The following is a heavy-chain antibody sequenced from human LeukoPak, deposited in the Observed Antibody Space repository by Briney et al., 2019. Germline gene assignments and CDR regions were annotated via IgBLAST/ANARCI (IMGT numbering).Heavy chain of an antibody. CDR3: ARAAAAGYFDY. CDR2: IYHSGST. J-gene: IGHJ4*02. V-gene: IGHV4-30-2*01. D-gene: IGHD6-13*01. Sequence: SQTLSLTCTVSGGSISSGGYYWSWIRQPPGKGLEWIGYIYHSGSTYYNPSLKSRVTISVDRSKNQFSLKLSSVTAADTAVYYCARAAAAGYFDYWGQGTLVTVSS. CDR1: GGSISSGGYY.